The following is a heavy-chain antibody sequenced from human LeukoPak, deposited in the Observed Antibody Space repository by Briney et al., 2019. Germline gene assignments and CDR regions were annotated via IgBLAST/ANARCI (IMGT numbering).Heavy chain of an antibody. J-gene: IGHJ6*03. CDR2: IKQDGSEK. D-gene: IGHD3-22*01. Sequence: PGGSLRLSCTASGFNFSTYWMSWVRQAPGKGLEWVANIKQDGSEKYYVDSVKGRFTISRDNAKNSLYLQMNSLRAEDTAVYYCHSSGYLTYYYYYMDVWGKGTTVTVSS. V-gene: IGHV3-7*01. CDR3: HSSGYLTYYYYYMDV. CDR1: GFNFSTYW.